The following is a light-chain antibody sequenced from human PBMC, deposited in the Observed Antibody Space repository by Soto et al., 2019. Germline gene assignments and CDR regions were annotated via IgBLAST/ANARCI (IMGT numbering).Light chain of an antibody. J-gene: IGKJ4*01. CDR1: QSVSTY. CDR3: QDRRYWYPIS. V-gene: IGKV3-11*01. CDR2: DAS. Sequence: EIVLTQSPATLSLSPGERATLSCRASQSVSTYLAWYQQKPGHAPRLLIYDASNRATGIPARFSGRGSGTDFTLTISSLEPDDFALYFCQDRRYWYPISFGGGTKVEV.